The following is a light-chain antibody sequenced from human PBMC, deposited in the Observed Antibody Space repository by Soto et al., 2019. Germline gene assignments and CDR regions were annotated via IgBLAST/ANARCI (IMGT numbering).Light chain of an antibody. J-gene: IGKJ1*01. Sequence: EIVMTQSPATLSVSPGERATLSCRASQSVSSNLAWYQQKPGQAPRLLIYGAYTRATGIPARFSGSGSGTEFTLTISSLQSEDFAVYYCQQYNNWPLTWTFGQGTKVEI. V-gene: IGKV3-15*01. CDR1: QSVSSN. CDR3: QQYNNWPLTWT. CDR2: GAY.